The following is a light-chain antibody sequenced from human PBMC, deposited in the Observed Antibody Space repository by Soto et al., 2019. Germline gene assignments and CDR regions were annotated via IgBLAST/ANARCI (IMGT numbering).Light chain of an antibody. CDR3: QQRSNWPPIFT. Sequence: EIVLTQSPATLSLSPGERATLSCRASPSVSSYLAWYQQKPGQSPRLLIYDASNRATGLPARFSGSGSGTDFTLTISRLEPEDFAVYYCQQRSNWPPIFTFGPGTKVDIK. J-gene: IGKJ3*01. V-gene: IGKV3-11*01. CDR1: PSVSSY. CDR2: DAS.